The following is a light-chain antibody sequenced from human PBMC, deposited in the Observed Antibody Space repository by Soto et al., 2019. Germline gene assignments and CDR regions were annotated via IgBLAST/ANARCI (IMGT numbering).Light chain of an antibody. CDR1: QSISTE. Sequence: EIAMTQSPATLSVSPGERATLSCRASQSISTELAWYQQIPGQPPRLLIYSASTRATGVPARFTGSGSGSEFTLTISGLQSEDFAIYYCQQGPNWPLTFGQGTRREI. J-gene: IGKJ2*01. V-gene: IGKV3-15*01. CDR2: SAS. CDR3: QQGPNWPLT.